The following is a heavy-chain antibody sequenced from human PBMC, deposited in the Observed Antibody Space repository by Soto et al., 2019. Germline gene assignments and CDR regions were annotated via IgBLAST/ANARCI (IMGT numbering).Heavy chain of an antibody. CDR3: AKSIVVVPAVPRAYYYYGMDV. CDR1: GFTFSSYG. D-gene: IGHD2-2*01. V-gene: IGHV3-30*18. Sequence: QVQLVESGGGVVQPGRSLRLSCAASGFTFSSYGMHWVRQAPGKGLEWVAVISYDGSNKYYADSVKGRFTISRDNSKNTLYLQMNSLRAEDTAVYYCAKSIVVVPAVPRAYYYYGMDVWGQGTTLTVSS. CDR2: ISYDGSNK. J-gene: IGHJ6*02.